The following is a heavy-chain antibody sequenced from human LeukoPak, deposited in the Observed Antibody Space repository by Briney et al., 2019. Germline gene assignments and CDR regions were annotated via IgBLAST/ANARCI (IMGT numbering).Heavy chain of an antibody. CDR2: IYYSGST. CDR1: GGSISSDGYH. CDR3: ARANILTGPNY. Sequence: SETLSLTCTVSGGSISSDGYHWSWIRQHPGKGLEWIGYIYYSGSTYYNPSLKSRVTISVDTSKNQFSLNLDSVTAADTAVYYCARANILTGPNYWGQGTLVTVSS. J-gene: IGHJ4*02. D-gene: IGHD3-9*01. V-gene: IGHV4-31*03.